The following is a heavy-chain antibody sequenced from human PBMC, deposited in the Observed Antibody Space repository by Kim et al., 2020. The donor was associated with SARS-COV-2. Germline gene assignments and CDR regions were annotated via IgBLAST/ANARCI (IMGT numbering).Heavy chain of an antibody. D-gene: IGHD3-22*01. Sequence: PVKSRFTISRDDSKNTLYLQMNSLKTEDTAVYYCTTDWSPITMIVGDFDYWGQGTLVTVSS. CDR3: TTDWSPITMIVGDFDY. J-gene: IGHJ4*02. V-gene: IGHV3-15*01.